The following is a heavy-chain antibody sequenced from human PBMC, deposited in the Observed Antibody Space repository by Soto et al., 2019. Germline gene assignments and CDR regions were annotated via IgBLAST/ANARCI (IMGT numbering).Heavy chain of an antibody. CDR1: GGSISSGDYY. J-gene: IGHJ3*02. Sequence: QVQLQESGPGLVKPSQTLSLTCTVSGGSISSGDYYWSWIRQPPGKGLEWIGYIYYSGSTYYNPSLKSRVTISVDTSKNQFSLKLSSVTAADTAVYYCARAAEAGFWSGYSHDAFDIWGQGTMVTVSS. CDR3: ARAAEAGFWSGYSHDAFDI. CDR2: IYYSGST. V-gene: IGHV4-30-4*01. D-gene: IGHD3-3*01.